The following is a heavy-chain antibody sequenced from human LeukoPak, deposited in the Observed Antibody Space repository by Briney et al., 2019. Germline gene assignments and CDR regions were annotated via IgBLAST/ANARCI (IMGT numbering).Heavy chain of an antibody. V-gene: IGHV3-21*01. CDR2: ISSSSSYI. CDR1: GFTFSSYS. CDR3: ARAGSRYYYDSSGYVDY. D-gene: IGHD3-22*01. Sequence: GGSLRLSCAASGFTFSSYSMNWVRQAPGKGLEWVSSISSSSSYIYYADSVKGRFTISRDNAKNSLYLQMNSLRAEDTAGYYCARAGSRYYYDSSGYVDYWGQGTLVTVSS. J-gene: IGHJ4*02.